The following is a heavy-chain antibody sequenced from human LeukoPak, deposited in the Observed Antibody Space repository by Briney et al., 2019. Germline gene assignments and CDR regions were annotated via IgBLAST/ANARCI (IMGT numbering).Heavy chain of an antibody. CDR1: GFTFSSYW. J-gene: IGHJ4*02. CDR2: INSDGSST. V-gene: IGHV3-74*01. D-gene: IGHD1-26*01. Sequence: GGSLRLSCAASGFTFSSYWMHWVRQAPGKGLGWVSRINSDGSSTNYADSVKGRFTISRDNAKNTLYLQMNRLRAEDTAVYYCTRDLGRGSNYWGQGTLVTVSS. CDR3: TRDLGRGSNY.